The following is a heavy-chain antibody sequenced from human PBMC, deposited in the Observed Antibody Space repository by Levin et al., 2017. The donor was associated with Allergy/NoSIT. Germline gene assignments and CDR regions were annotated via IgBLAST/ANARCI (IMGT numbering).Heavy chain of an antibody. V-gene: IGHV3-33*01. D-gene: IGHD2-15*01. CDR2: IWYDGSNK. CDR3: ARSPRVRDIVVVVAARRGDAFDS. CDR1: GFTFSSYG. Sequence: GESLKISCAASGFTFSSYGMHWVRQAPGKGLEWVAVIWYDGSNKYYADSVKGRFTISRDNSKNTLYLQMNSLRAEDTAVYYCARSPRVRDIVVVVAARRGDAFDSWGQGTMVTVSS. J-gene: IGHJ3*02.